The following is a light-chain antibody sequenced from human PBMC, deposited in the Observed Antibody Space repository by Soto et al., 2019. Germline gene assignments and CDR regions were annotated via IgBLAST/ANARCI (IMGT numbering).Light chain of an antibody. CDR3: QQSYSTPWT. V-gene: IGKV1-39*01. J-gene: IGKJ1*01. CDR1: QNISNY. CDR2: AVT. Sequence: DIQMTQSPSSLSASVGDRVTITCRASQNISNYLNWYQQKPGKAPELLIYAVTNLQSGVPSWFSGSGSGTEFTLSTIILQPEDFATYYCQQSYSTPWTFGRGTKVEIK.